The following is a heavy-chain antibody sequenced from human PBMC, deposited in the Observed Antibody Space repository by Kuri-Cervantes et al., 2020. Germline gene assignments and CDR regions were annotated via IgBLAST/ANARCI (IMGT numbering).Heavy chain of an antibody. CDR1: GGSFSGYY. CDR2: INHSGST. CDR3: VKDLVDDILTGICHY. V-gene: IGHV4-34*01. Sequence: SETLSLTCAVYGGSFSGYYWSWIRQPPGKGLEWIGEINHSGSTNYNPSLKSRVTISVDTSKNQFSLKLSSVTAADTAVYYCVKDLVDDILTGICHYWGQGTLVTVSS. D-gene: IGHD3-9*01. J-gene: IGHJ4*02.